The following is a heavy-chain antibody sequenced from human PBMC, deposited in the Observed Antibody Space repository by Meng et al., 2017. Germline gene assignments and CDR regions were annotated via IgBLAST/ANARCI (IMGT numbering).Heavy chain of an antibody. CDR2: ISGSCGST. CDR1: GFTFSSYA. D-gene: IGHD6-19*01. J-gene: IGHJ4*02. V-gene: IGHV3-23*01. CDR3: ARDLFAGQWRADY. Sequence: GGSLRLSCAASGFTFSSYAMSWVRQAPGKGLEWVSAISGSCGSTYYADSVKGRFTISRDNSKNTLYLQMNSLRAEDTAVYYCARDLFAGQWRADYWGQGTLVTVSS.